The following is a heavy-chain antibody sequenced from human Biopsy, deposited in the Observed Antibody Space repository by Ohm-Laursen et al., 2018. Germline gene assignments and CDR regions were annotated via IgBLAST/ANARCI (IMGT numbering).Heavy chain of an antibody. J-gene: IGHJ4*02. CDR1: GYTFSSYW. Sequence: SLRLSCAASGYTFSSYWMHWVRHAPGKGLVWVSRINRDGSSTTYADSVKGRFTVSRDNAKNSLYLQMNSLTVEDTAVYYCARDGAGSYHDYWGQGTLVTVSS. V-gene: IGHV3-74*01. CDR2: INRDGSST. D-gene: IGHD3-10*01. CDR3: ARDGAGSYHDY.